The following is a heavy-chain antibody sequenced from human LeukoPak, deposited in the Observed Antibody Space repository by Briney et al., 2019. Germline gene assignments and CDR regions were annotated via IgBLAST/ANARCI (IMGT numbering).Heavy chain of an antibody. J-gene: IGHJ6*02. D-gene: IGHD3-22*01. Sequence: GGSLRLSCAASGFSFSSSAMSWVRQAPGQGLEWVSAISGSGGNTYYAGSVKGRFTIFRDNSKNMLYLQMNSLRAVDTALYYCASQKANFYDSSGDVWGQGTTVTVSS. CDR2: ISGSGGNT. V-gene: IGHV3-23*01. CDR1: GFSFSSSA. CDR3: ASQKANFYDSSGDV.